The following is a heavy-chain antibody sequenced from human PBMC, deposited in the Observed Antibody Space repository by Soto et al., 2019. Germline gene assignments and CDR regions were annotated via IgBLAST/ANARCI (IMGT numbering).Heavy chain of an antibody. D-gene: IGHD3-3*01. Sequence: EVQLVESGGGLVKPGGSLRLSCAASGFTFSNAWMSWVRQAPGKGLEWVGRIKSKTDGGTTEYAAPVKGRFTISRDDSKNTLYLQMNSLKTEETAVYYCNTETYYDFWSGPEHFDYWGQGTLVTVSS. CDR1: GFTFSNAW. CDR2: IKSKTDGGTT. V-gene: IGHV3-15*01. CDR3: NTETYYDFWSGPEHFDY. J-gene: IGHJ4*02.